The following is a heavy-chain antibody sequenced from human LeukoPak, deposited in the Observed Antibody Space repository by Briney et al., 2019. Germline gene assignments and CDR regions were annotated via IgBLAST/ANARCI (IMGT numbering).Heavy chain of an antibody. V-gene: IGHV1-2*02. D-gene: IGHD1-14*01. CDR1: GYTFTGYY. J-gene: IGHJ6*03. Sequence: ASVKVSCKASGYTFTGYYMHWVRQAPGQGLEWMGWINPNSGGTNYAQKFQGRVTMTRDTSISTAYMELSRLRSDGTAVYYCARGALTGYYYYYMDVWGKGTTVTVSS. CDR3: ARGALTGYYYYYMDV. CDR2: INPNSGGT.